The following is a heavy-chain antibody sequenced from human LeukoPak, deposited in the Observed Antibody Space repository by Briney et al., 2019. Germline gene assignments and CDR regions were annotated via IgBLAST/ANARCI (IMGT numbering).Heavy chain of an antibody. D-gene: IGHD1-26*01. V-gene: IGHV4-4*02. Sequence: PSGTLSLTCAVFGGSITTGNWWNWVRQSPGKGLEWIGEIYPGGHTNYNPSFKSRVTISVDKSKNQFSLKLNSVTAADTAVFYCARDIGSRIWGKGTTVIVSS. CDR1: GGSITTGNW. CDR3: ARDIGSRI. CDR2: IYPGGHT. J-gene: IGHJ6*04.